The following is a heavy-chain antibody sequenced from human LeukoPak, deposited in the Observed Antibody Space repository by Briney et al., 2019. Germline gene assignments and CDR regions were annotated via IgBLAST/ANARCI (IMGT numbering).Heavy chain of an antibody. V-gene: IGHV3-43D*03. D-gene: IGHD3-22*01. Sequence: PGGSLRLSCAAPGFTFDDYAMHWVRQAPGKGLEWVSLISWDGGSTYYADSVKGRFTISRDNSKNSLYLQMNSLRAEDTALYYCAKEHSSGYYLDYWGQGTLVTVSS. J-gene: IGHJ4*02. CDR3: AKEHSSGYYLDY. CDR1: GFTFDDYA. CDR2: ISWDGGST.